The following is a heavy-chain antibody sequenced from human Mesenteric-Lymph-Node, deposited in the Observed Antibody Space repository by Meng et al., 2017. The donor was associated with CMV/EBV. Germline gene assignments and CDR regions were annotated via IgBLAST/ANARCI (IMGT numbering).Heavy chain of an antibody. J-gene: IGHJ3*01. D-gene: IGHD1-26*01. Sequence: ASVKVSCKASGFIFSSYAFSWVRQAPGQGLEWVGWISAYSGYIKYTQRLQGRLTLTTDTSTSTVYMELRNLKSDDTAVYYCARETPWPKERNAFDVWGQGTMVTVSS. CDR2: ISAYSGYI. CDR3: ARETPWPKERNAFDV. CDR1: GFIFSSYA. V-gene: IGHV1-18*01.